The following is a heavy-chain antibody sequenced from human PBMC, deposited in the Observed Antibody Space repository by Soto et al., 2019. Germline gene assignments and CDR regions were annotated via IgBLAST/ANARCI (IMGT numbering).Heavy chain of an antibody. Sequence: EVQLVESGGDLVQPGGSLRLSCAASGFSVNSKYMSWVRQAPGQGLEWVSLIQSGGSTYYAGSFKGRCIISRDFSENTLFLQMLSLRVEDRAVYYCTRDDVDCNGVRCYGVPRDVWDKGTTVSVSA. CDR2: IQSGGST. CDR3: TRDDVDCNGVRCYGVPRDV. J-gene: IGHJ6*04. D-gene: IGHD2-15*01. CDR1: GFSVNSKY. V-gene: IGHV3-66*01.